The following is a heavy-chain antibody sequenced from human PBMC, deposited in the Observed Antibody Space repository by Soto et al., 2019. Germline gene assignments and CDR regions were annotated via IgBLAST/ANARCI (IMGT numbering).Heavy chain of an antibody. J-gene: IGHJ2*01. CDR3: ARVWTFHWYFDL. V-gene: IGHV4-59*01. CDR2: FYYSGST. Sequence: QVQLQESGQGLVKPSETLSLTCTVSGGSISSYYWSWIRQPPGKGLEWIGYFYYSGSTNYNPSLKSRVTISVDTSKNQSSLKLSSVTAADTAVYYCARVWTFHWYFDLWGRGTLVTVSS. D-gene: IGHD1-1*01. CDR1: GGSISSYY.